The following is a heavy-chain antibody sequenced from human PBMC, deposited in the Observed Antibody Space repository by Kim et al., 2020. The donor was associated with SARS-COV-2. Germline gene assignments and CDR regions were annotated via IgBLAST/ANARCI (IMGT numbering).Heavy chain of an antibody. J-gene: IGHJ5*02. V-gene: IGHV4-59*01. CDR1: GGSISSNY. Sequence: SETLSLTCTVSGGSISSNYWSWIRLPPGRGLEWIGYIYYTGGTNYNPSLQSRVTISIDTSKNQFSLKLSSVTAADTAVYYCAKGRDYSNYRFDPWGQGTLVTVSS. CDR2: IYYTGGT. CDR3: AKGRDYSNYRFDP. D-gene: IGHD4-4*01.